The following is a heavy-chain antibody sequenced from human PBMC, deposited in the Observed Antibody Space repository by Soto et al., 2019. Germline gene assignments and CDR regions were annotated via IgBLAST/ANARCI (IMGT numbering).Heavy chain of an antibody. J-gene: IGHJ4*02. V-gene: IGHV4-34*02. CDR3: ARGHIPVYGPVPDYFDS. Sequence: QVHLQQWGAGLLKPSETLSLTCGAYGGSLRGSYWSWIRQPPGKALEWLGKVTHSGSTTFNPSLKSRVSVSVDTSDNRFSLKLTSVTAADTAVYYCARGHIPVYGPVPDYFDSWGQGTLVTVSS. CDR1: GGSLRGSY. CDR2: VTHSGST. D-gene: IGHD2-21*01.